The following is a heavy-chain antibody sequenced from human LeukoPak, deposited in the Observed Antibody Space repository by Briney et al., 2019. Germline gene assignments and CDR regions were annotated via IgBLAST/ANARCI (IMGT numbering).Heavy chain of an antibody. CDR1: GGSISSYY. CDR3: ARSYRLYDSSGYHHFAMDV. J-gene: IGHJ6*02. Sequence: PSETLSLTCTVSGGSISSYYWSWIRQPPGKGLEWIAYMFHSGSTNFNPSLKSRVTISVETSQNQFSLKLSSVTAADTAVYYCARSYRLYDSSGYHHFAMDVWGHGTTVTVSS. CDR2: MFHSGST. V-gene: IGHV4-59*08. D-gene: IGHD3-22*01.